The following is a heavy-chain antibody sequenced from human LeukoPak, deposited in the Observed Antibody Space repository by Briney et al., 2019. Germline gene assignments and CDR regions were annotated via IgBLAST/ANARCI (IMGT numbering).Heavy chain of an antibody. CDR3: ASGSVNLPDY. CDR1: GDSISGYY. J-gene: IGHJ4*02. CDR2: IYTTGST. D-gene: IGHD6-19*01. V-gene: IGHV4-4*07. Sequence: SETLSLTCSVSGDSISGYYWTWIRQTAGKGLEWIGRIYTTGSTNYNPSLKSRVTISVDKSKNQFSLKLSSVTAADTAVYYCASGSVNLPDYWGQGTLVTVSS.